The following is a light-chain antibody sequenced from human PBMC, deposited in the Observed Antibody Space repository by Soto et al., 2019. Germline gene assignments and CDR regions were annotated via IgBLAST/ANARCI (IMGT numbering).Light chain of an antibody. J-gene: IGKJ4*01. CDR2: AAS. CDR1: QSISTY. CDR3: QHGYSTPLT. V-gene: IGKV1-39*01. Sequence: DIQMTQSPSSLSASVGDRVTITCRASQSISTYLHWYQQKPGKAPNLLIYAASTLQSRVPSRFSGSGSGTDFTLTISSLQPEDFATYFCQHGYSTPLTFGGGTKVDIK.